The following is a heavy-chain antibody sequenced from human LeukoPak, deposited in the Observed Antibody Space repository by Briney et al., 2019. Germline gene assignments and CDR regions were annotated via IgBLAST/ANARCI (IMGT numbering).Heavy chain of an antibody. CDR1: GGSISSYY. V-gene: IGHV4-59*01. CDR2: IYYSGST. Sequence: SETLSLTCTVSGGSISSYYWSWIRQPPGKGLEWIGYIYYSGSTNYNPSLKSRVTISVDTSKNQFSLKLSSVTAADTAVYYCARESASSAFDIWGQGTMVTVSS. CDR3: ARESASSAFDI. J-gene: IGHJ3*02.